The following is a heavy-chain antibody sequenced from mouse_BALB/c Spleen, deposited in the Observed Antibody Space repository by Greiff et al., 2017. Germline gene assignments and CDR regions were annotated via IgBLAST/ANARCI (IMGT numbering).Heavy chain of an antibody. J-gene: IGHJ4*01. Sequence: KLVESGGGLVKPGGSLKLSCAASGFTFSSYAMSWVRQTPEKRLEWVASIISGGSTYYPDSVKGRFTISRDNARNILYLPMSSLRSEDTALYYCASGQDAYYLYYYAMDYWGQGTSVTVSS. CDR3: ASGQDAYYLYYYAMDY. D-gene: IGHD2-3*01. CDR1: GFTFSSYA. V-gene: IGHV5-6-5*01. CDR2: IISGGST.